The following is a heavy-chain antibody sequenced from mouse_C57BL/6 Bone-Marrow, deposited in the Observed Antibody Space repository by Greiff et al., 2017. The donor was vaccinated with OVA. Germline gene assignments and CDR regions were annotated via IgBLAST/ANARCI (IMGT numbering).Heavy chain of an antibody. Sequence: EVQLQQSGAELVRPGASVKLSCTASGFNIKDDYMHWVKQRPEQGLAWIGWIDPENGDTDSASTFQGKATITADTSSNTAYLQLSSLTSEDTAVYYCTTHSNYRAWFAYWGQGTLVTVSA. D-gene: IGHD2-5*01. CDR3: TTHSNYRAWFAY. CDR2: IDPENGDT. V-gene: IGHV14-4*01. CDR1: GFNIKDDY. J-gene: IGHJ3*01.